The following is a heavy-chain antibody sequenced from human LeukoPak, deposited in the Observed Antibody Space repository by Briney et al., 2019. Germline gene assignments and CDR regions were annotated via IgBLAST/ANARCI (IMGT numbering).Heavy chain of an antibody. D-gene: IGHD3-10*01. CDR2: LGGLSESV. Sequence: LSLTCTVSGGSISSGDYYWSWIRQAPGKGLEWVSILGGLSESVYYPDSVKGRFTVSRDNSKDTLYLEINSLRGEDTATYYCARRWLGDPYGMDVWGQGTTVTVSS. CDR3: ARRWLGDPYGMDV. CDR1: GGSISSGDYY. J-gene: IGHJ6*02. V-gene: IGHV3-23*01.